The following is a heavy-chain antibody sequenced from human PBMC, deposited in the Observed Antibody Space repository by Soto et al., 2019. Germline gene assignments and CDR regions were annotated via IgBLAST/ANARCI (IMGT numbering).Heavy chain of an antibody. V-gene: IGHV3-23*01. CDR3: ARDGAKLPYCSGGRCYSAY. CDR1: GFTFSNYA. J-gene: IGHJ4*02. CDR2: IGRSGDST. Sequence: GGSLRLSCAASGFTFSNYAVSWVRQAPGKGLEWVSAIGRSGDSTYHADSVKGRFIISRDNSKNTLYLQMNSLRVEDTAVYYCARDGAKLPYCSGGRCYSAYWGQGTLVTVSS. D-gene: IGHD2-15*01.